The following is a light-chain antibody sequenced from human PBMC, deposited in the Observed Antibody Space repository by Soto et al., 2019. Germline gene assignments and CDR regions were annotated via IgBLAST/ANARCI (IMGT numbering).Light chain of an antibody. CDR2: GAS. V-gene: IGKV1-5*01. Sequence: DVQMTQSPPPLSASVGDRVTITCRASQNISTWLAWYQQKPGKAPNLLIYGASTLESGVPSRFSGSGSGTEFTLTISSLQPDDFATYYCQQYSNYLITFGQGTRLEIK. CDR3: QQYSNYLIT. CDR1: QNISTW. J-gene: IGKJ5*01.